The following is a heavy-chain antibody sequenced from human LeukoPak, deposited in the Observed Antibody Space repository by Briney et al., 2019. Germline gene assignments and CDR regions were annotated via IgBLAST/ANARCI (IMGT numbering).Heavy chain of an antibody. V-gene: IGHV3-48*03. Sequence: TGGSLRLSCAASGFTFSSYEMNWVRQAPGKGLEWVSYISSSGTTIYYADSVKGRFTISRDNAKNSLYLQMNSLRAEDTAVYYCARTYSYGYLFDYWGQGTLVTVSA. CDR3: ARTYSYGYLFDY. D-gene: IGHD5-18*01. CDR2: ISSSGTTI. J-gene: IGHJ4*02. CDR1: GFTFSSYE.